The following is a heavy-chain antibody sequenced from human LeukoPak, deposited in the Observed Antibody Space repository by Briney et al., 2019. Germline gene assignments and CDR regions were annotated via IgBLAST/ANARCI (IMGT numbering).Heavy chain of an antibody. J-gene: IGHJ4*02. D-gene: IGHD1-1*01. CDR2: IYYSGST. Sequence: SETLSLTCTVSGGSISSYYWSWIRQLPGKGLEWIGYIYYSGSTNYNPSLKSRVTISVDTSKNQFSPKLSSVTAADTAVYYCARQVWERIFDYWGQGTLVTVSS. V-gene: IGHV4-59*08. CDR1: GGSISSYY. CDR3: ARQVWERIFDY.